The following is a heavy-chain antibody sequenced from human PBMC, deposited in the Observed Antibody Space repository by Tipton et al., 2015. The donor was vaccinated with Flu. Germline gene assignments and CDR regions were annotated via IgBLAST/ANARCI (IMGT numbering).Heavy chain of an antibody. CDR3: ARGYYDILTGYYWYYGMDV. CDR1: GFTVSSNY. J-gene: IGHJ6*02. CDR2: IYSGGST. D-gene: IGHD3-9*01. V-gene: IGHV3-53*01. Sequence: SLRLSCAASGFTVSSNYMSWVRQAPGKGLEWVSVIYSGGSTYYADSVKGRFTISRDNSENTLYLQMNSLRAEDTAVYYCARGYYDILTGYYWYYGMDVWGQGTTVTVSS.